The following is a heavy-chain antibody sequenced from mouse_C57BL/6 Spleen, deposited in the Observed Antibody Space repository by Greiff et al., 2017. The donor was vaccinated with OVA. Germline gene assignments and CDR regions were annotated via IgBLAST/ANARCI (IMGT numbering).Heavy chain of an antibody. CDR3: ATEVKLGRGYFDV. J-gene: IGHJ1*03. Sequence: VQLQQSGPGLVKPSQSLSLTCSVPGYSITSGYYWNWIRQFPGNKLEWMGYISYDGSNNYNPSLKNRISITRDTSKNQFFLKLNSVTTEDTATYYCATEVKLGRGYFDVWGTGTTVTVSS. CDR2: ISYDGSN. D-gene: IGHD4-1*01. V-gene: IGHV3-6*01. CDR1: GYSITSGYY.